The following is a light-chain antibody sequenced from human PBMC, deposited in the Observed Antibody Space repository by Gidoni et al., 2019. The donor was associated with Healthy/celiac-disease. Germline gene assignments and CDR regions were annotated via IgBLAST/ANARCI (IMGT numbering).Light chain of an antibody. CDR1: QSISSY. V-gene: IGKV1-39*01. CDR2: AAS. J-gene: IGKJ2*01. CDR3: QQSYSIPYT. Sequence: DIQMTQSPSSLSASVGDRVTITCRASQSISSYLSWYQQEPGKAPKLLIYAASSLQSGVPSRFSGSGSGAEFILTISSLQPEDFATYYCQQSYSIPYTFGQXTKLEIK.